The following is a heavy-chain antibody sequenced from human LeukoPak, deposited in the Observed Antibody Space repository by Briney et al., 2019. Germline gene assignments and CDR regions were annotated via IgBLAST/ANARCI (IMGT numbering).Heavy chain of an antibody. Sequence: SETLSLTCAVYGVSFSGYYWSWIRQPPGKGLEWIGEINHSGSTNYNPSLKSRVTISVDTSKNQFSLKLSSVTAADTAVYYCARGDIVVVPEGFDYWGQGTLVTVSS. CDR1: GVSFSGYY. J-gene: IGHJ4*02. CDR3: ARGDIVVVPEGFDY. CDR2: INHSGST. V-gene: IGHV4-34*01. D-gene: IGHD2-2*01.